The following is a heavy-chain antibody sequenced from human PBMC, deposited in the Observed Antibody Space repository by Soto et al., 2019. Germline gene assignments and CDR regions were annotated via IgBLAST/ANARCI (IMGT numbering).Heavy chain of an antibody. CDR2: IVVGSGNT. Sequence: SVKVSCKASGFTFTSCAVQWGRQARRRRLEWIGWIVVGSGNTNYAQKFQERVTITRDMSTSTAYMELSSLRSEDTAVYYCAAAQDDFWCGYYYYYYYAMDVWGQGTTVTVSS. D-gene: IGHD3-3*01. CDR1: GFTFTSCA. J-gene: IGHJ6*02. CDR3: AAAQDDFWCGYYYYYYYAMDV. V-gene: IGHV1-58*01.